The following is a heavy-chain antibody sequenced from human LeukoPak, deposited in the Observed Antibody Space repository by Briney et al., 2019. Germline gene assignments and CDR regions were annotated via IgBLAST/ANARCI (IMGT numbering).Heavy chain of an antibody. V-gene: IGHV1-8*01. J-gene: IGHJ4*02. Sequence: GASVKVSRKASGYTFTSYDINWVRQATGQGLEWMGWMNPYSVNTVYAQKFQGRVTMTRNTSISTAYMDLSSLRSEDTAVYYCARGYYDSSGYYFDYWGQGTLVTVSS. CDR3: ARGYYDSSGYYFDY. CDR1: GYTFTSYD. CDR2: MNPYSVNT. D-gene: IGHD3-22*01.